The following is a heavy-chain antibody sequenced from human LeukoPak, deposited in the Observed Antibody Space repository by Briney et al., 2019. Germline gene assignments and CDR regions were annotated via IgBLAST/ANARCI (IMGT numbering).Heavy chain of an antibody. V-gene: IGHV1-8*01. CDR1: GYTFTSYD. J-gene: IGHJ6*02. CDR2: MSPNSGIT. Sequence: GASVKVSCKASGYTFTSYDINWVRQATGQGLEWMGWMSPNSGITGYAQKFQGRVTITADESTSTAYMELSSLRSEDTAVYYCARAPGPGRDYYGMDVWGQGTTVTVSS. D-gene: IGHD3-10*01. CDR3: ARAPGPGRDYYGMDV.